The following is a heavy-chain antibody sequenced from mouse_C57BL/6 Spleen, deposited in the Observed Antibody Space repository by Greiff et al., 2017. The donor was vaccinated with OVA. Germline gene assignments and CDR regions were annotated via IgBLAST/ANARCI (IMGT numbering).Heavy chain of an antibody. J-gene: IGHJ2*01. CDR2: INPNNGGT. V-gene: IGHV1-26*01. D-gene: IGHD1-1*01. CDR3: ARRSRITTGYFDY. Sequence: EVQLQQSGPALVKPGASVKISCKASGYTFTDYYMNWVKQSHGKSLEWIGDINPNNGGTSYNQKFKGKATLTVDKSSSTAYMELRSLTSEDSAVYYCARRSRITTGYFDYWGQGTTLTVSS. CDR1: GYTFTDYY.